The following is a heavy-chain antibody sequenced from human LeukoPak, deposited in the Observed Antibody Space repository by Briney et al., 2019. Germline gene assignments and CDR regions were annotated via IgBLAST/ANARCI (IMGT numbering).Heavy chain of an antibody. D-gene: IGHD3-22*01. CDR2: IRYDGSNK. CDR3: ANYYDSSGTVFDAFDI. J-gene: IGHJ3*02. V-gene: IGHV3-30*02. CDR1: GFTFSSYG. Sequence: PGGSLRLSCAASGFTFSSYGMHWVRQAPGKGLEWVAFIRYDGSNKYYADSVKGRFTISRDNSKNTLYLQMNSLRAEDTAVYYCANYYDSSGTVFDAFDIWGQGTMVTVSS.